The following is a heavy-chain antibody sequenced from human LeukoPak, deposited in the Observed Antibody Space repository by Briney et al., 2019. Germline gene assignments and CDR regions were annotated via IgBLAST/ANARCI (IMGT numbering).Heavy chain of an antibody. Sequence: PGESLRLSCAASGFTFTTYWMSWVRQPPGKGLEWVANIKQDGTEKYYVDSVKGRFTISRDNAKNSLYLQMNSLRAEDTALYYCVRPYNNAFDMWGQGTMVTVSS. J-gene: IGHJ3*02. D-gene: IGHD3-10*01. CDR2: IKQDGTEK. CDR3: VRPYNNAFDM. CDR1: GFTFTTYW. V-gene: IGHV3-7*01.